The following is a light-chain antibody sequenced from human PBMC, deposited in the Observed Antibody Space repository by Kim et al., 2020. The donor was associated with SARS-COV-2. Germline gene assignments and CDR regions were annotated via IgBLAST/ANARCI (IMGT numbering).Light chain of an antibody. CDR3: QQSNNWPPLT. J-gene: IGKJ1*01. Sequence: SQGETAPLPCRSSQTINNRLVWYQQKPGQPPRLLIYDATTRATGIPARFIGSGSETDFTLTINGLQSEDFAVYYCQQSNNWPPLTFGQGTKVDIK. CDR2: DAT. V-gene: IGKV3-15*01. CDR1: QTINNR.